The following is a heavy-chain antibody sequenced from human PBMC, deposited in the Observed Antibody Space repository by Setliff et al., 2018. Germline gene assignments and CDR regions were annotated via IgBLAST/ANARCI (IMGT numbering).Heavy chain of an antibody. CDR1: GLSYINDW. CDR3: AKFVGYTYGYDY. CDR2: INPHGSEK. J-gene: IGHJ4*02. Sequence: GRSLRLSCTASGLSYINDWVSWVRQAPGKGLEWLASINPHGSEKYYADSVKGRFTISRDNAKNSLFLQMNSLRAEDTALYYCAKFVGYTYGYDYWGRGTLVTVS. V-gene: IGHV3-7*01. D-gene: IGHD5-18*01.